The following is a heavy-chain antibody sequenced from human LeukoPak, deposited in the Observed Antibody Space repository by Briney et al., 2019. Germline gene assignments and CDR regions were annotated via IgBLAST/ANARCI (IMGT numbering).Heavy chain of an antibody. J-gene: IGHJ4*02. Sequence: PSETLSLTCTVSGGYISSSSYYWGWIRQPPGKGLEWIGSIYYSGSTYYNPSLKSRVTISVDTSKNQFSLKLTSVTAADAAVYFCAREGNDGYNYFDFWGRGTLVTVSS. CDR3: AREGNDGYNYFDF. CDR2: IYYSGST. D-gene: IGHD5-24*01. CDR1: GGYISSSSYY. V-gene: IGHV4-39*07.